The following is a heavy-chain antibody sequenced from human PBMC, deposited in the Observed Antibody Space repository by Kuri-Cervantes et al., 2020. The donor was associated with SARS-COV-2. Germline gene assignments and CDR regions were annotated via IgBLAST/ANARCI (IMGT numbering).Heavy chain of an antibody. CDR1: GYTFTSYG. CDR3: ATSPPIVGASNWFDP. V-gene: IGHV1-18*01. CDR2: INPNSGGT. Sequence: ASVKVSCKASGYTFTSYGISWVRQAPGQGLEWMGWINPNSGGTNYAQKFQGRVTMTEDTSTDTAYMELSSLRSEDTAVYYCATSPPIVGASNWFDPWGQGTLVTVSS. D-gene: IGHD1-26*01. J-gene: IGHJ5*02.